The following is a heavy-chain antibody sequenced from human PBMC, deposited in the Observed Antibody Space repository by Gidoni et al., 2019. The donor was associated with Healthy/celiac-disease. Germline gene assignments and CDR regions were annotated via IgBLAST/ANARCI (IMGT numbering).Heavy chain of an antibody. Sequence: QVQLVQSGAEVKKPGASVKVSCQASGYTLTSYYMHWVRQATGHGLEGMGIIKPSGGSTSYAQNCQGRVIMTRDTATSTVYMELSSLRSEDTAVYYCARDRDLDCSGGSCDRGAFDYWGQGTLVTVSS. CDR2: IKPSGGST. D-gene: IGHD2-15*01. CDR1: GYTLTSYY. J-gene: IGHJ4*02. V-gene: IGHV1-46*03. CDR3: ARDRDLDCSGGSCDRGAFDY.